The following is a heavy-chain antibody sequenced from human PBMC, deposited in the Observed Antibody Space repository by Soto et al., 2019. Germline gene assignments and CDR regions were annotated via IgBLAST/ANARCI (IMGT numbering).Heavy chain of an antibody. CDR2: ISAYNGNT. J-gene: IGHJ6*02. Sequence: ASVKVSCKASGYTFTSYGISWVRQAPGQGLEWMGWISAYNGNTTYAQKLQGRVTMTTDTSTSTAYMELRSLRSDDTAVYYCARTLKYSSSSSYYYGMDVWGQGTTVT. CDR3: ARTLKYSSSSSYYYGMDV. CDR1: GYTFTSYG. V-gene: IGHV1-18*01. D-gene: IGHD6-6*01.